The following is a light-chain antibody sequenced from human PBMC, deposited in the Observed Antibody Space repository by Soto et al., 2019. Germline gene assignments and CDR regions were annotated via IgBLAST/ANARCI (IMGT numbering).Light chain of an antibody. CDR2: GIS. CDR1: QSVTSNY. CDR3: QQYKSWPPLT. V-gene: IGKV3-20*01. Sequence: IVLTQSPGTLSLSPGERATLFCRASQSVTSNYFAWYQQKPGQAPRLLIYGISDRATGIPDRFSGSGSGTDFTLTISSLQSDDFAICYCQQYKSWPPLTFGGGTKVE. J-gene: IGKJ4*01.